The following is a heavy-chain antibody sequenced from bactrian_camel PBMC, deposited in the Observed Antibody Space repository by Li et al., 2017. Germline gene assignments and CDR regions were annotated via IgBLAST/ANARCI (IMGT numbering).Heavy chain of an antibody. D-gene: IGHD2*01. Sequence: QVQLVESGGGAVQAGGSLRLSCKVSGYTYSTSCMGWFRQAPGEEREGIAIIPSDGKTKYADSAKGRFTISKDNAKSTLYLEMRSLKPEDTAMYYCAAAFLQCPPRDGGFAYLNYWGQWTQVTVS. CDR2: IPSDGKT. J-gene: IGHJ4*01. CDR1: GYTYSTSC. V-gene: IGHV3S53*01. CDR3: AAAFLQCPPRDGGFAYLNY.